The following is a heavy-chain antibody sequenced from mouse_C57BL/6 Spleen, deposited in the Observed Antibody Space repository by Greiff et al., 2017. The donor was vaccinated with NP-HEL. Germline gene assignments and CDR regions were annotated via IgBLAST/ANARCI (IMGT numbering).Heavy chain of an antibody. CDR1: GYAFSSYW. V-gene: IGHV1-80*01. D-gene: IGHD4-1*01. J-gene: IGHJ4*01. Sequence: QVQLQQSGAELVKPGASVKISCKASGYAFSSYWMHWVKQRPGKGLEWIGQIYPGDGDANYNGKFKGKATLTADKSSSTAYMQLSSLTSEDSAVYYCAKLGHYYSMDYWGQGTSVTVSS. CDR2: IYPGDGDA. CDR3: AKLGHYYSMDY.